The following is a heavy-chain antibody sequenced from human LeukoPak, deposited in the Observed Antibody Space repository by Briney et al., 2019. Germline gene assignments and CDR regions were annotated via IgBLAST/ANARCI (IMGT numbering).Heavy chain of an antibody. CDR3: ARGVTGIYYYYYMDI. CDR1: GYTFTSYG. V-gene: IGHV1-18*01. Sequence: GASVKVSCKASGYTFTSYGISWVRQAPGQGLEWMGWISAYNGNTNYAQKLQGRVTMTGDTSISIAYMELSRLRSDDTAVYYCARGVTGIYYYYYMDIWGKGTTVTVSS. J-gene: IGHJ6*03. CDR2: ISAYNGNT. D-gene: IGHD3-10*01.